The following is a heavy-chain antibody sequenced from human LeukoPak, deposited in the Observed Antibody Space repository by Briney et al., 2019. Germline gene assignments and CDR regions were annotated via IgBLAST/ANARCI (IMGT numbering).Heavy chain of an antibody. CDR1: GGSFSGYY. V-gene: IGHV4-59*01. CDR2: IYYSGST. Sequence: PSETLSLTCAVYGGSFSGYYWSWIRQPPGKGLEWIGYIYYSGSTNYNPSLKSRVTISVDTSKNQFSLKLSSVTAADTAVYYCARGYYDFWSGYYAPNWFDPWGQGTLVTVSS. D-gene: IGHD3-3*01. CDR3: ARGYYDFWSGYYAPNWFDP. J-gene: IGHJ5*02.